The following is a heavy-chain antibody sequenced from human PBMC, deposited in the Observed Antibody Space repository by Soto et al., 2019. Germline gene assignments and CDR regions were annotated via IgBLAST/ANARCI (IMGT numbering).Heavy chain of an antibody. V-gene: IGHV4-34*01. CDR1: GGSFSGYY. J-gene: IGHJ4*02. Sequence: QVQLQQWGAGLLKPSETLSLTCAVYGGSFSGYYWSWIRQPPGKGLEWIGEINHSGSTNYNPSLKSRVTISVDTSKNQFSLKLSSVTAADTAVYYCARGRYGDYERSFDYWGQGTLVTVSS. CDR3: ARGRYGDYERSFDY. CDR2: INHSGST. D-gene: IGHD4-17*01.